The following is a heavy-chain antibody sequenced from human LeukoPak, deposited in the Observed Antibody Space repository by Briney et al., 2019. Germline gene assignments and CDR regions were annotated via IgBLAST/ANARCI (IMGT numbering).Heavy chain of an antibody. CDR2: IIPILGIA. CDR1: GGTFSRDG. D-gene: IGHD2-2*01. Sequence: PCEACGGTFSRDGVNCVGQAAGQELEWMGRIIPILGIANYAQKFQGRVTITADKSTSTAYMELSSLRSEDTAVYYCARDSSGLCSSTSCYDGNFDYWGQGTLVTVSS. J-gene: IGHJ4*02. CDR3: ARDSSGLCSSTSCYDGNFDY. V-gene: IGHV1-69*04.